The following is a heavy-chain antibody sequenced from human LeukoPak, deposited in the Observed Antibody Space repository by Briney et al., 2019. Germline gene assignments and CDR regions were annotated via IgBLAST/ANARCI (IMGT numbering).Heavy chain of an antibody. J-gene: IGHJ3*02. CDR3: ARPFARAFDI. V-gene: IGHV4-39*01. CDR2: VYYSGST. Sequence: SETLSLTCTVSGGSISSSSYYWGWIRQPPGKGLEWSGSVYYSGSTYCNPSLKSRVTMSVDTSRNQFSLKLSCVTAADTAVYYCARPFARAFDIWGQGTMVTVSS. D-gene: IGHD2-21*01. CDR1: GGSISSSSYY.